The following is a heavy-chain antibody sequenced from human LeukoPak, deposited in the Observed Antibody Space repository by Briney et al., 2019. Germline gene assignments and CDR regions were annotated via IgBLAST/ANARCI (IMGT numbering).Heavy chain of an antibody. D-gene: IGHD5-12*01. CDR1: GFTFSSYS. Sequence: GRSLRLSCAAAGFTFSSYSMNWVRQAPGKGLEWVANIKQDGSEKYYVDSVKGRFTISRDNAKNSLYLQMNGLRGEDTAVYYCAKGPGARGHFNWFDPWGQGTLVTVSS. V-gene: IGHV3-7*01. CDR2: IKQDGSEK. CDR3: AKGPGARGHFNWFDP. J-gene: IGHJ5*02.